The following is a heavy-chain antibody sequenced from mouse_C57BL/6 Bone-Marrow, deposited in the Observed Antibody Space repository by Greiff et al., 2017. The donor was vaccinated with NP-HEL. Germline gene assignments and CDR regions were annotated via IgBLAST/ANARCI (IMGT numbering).Heavy chain of an antibody. V-gene: IGHV14-1*01. CDR3: TDSNPFAD. J-gene: IGHJ3*01. CDR2: IDPEDGDT. CDR1: GFNIKDYY. D-gene: IGHD2-5*01. Sequence: VQLQQSGAELVRPGASVKLSCTASGFNIKDYYMHWVKQRPEQGLEWIGRIDPEDGDTEYAPKFQGKATMTAATSSHTAYLQLRSLTAEDTAVDYCTDSNPFADGGKGSLVTVSA.